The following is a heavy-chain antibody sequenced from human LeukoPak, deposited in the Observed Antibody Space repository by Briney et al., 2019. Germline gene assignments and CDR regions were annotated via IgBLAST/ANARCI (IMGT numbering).Heavy chain of an antibody. CDR2: INPSSGST. V-gene: IGHV1-46*01. J-gene: IGHJ4*02. CDR1: GYTFTTFY. D-gene: IGHD3-22*01. CDR3: ARVPWANYYDIYFDY. Sequence: ASVKVSCKASGYTFTTFYMHWVRQAPGQGLEWMGIINPSSGSTSYAQKFQGRVTMTRDTSTSTAYMELSSLRSEDTAVYYCARVPWANYYDIYFDYWGQGTLVTVSS.